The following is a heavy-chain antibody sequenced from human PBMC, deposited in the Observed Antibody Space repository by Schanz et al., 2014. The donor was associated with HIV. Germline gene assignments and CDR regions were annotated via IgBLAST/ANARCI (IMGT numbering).Heavy chain of an antibody. CDR1: GFSLEDYA. Sequence: EVQLMESGGGLVQPGRSLRLSCAASGFSLEDYAMHWVRQAPGKGLEWVSGISWSSGNIGYADSVKGRFTISRDNAKNSLYLQMSSLRREDTAFYYCAKGVSVAGSSYYFDYWGQGALVTVSS. V-gene: IGHV3-9*01. CDR2: ISWSSGNI. J-gene: IGHJ4*02. CDR3: AKGVSVAGSSYYFDY. D-gene: IGHD6-19*01.